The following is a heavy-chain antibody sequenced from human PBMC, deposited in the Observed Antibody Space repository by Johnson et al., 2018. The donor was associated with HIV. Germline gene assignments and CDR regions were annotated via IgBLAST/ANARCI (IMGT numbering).Heavy chain of an antibody. CDR3: LRGHYGSGSYYAFEV. V-gene: IGHV3-11*04. J-gene: IGHJ3*01. CDR2: ISSSGSTI. Sequence: QVQLVESGGGLVKPGGSLRLSCAASGFTFSDYYMSWIRQAPGKGLEWVSYISSSGSTIYYADSVKGRFTISRDNAKNSVYLQMNTLRADDTTVYYCLRGHYGSGSYYAFEVWGQGTMGNVSS. CDR1: GFTFSDYY. D-gene: IGHD3-10*01.